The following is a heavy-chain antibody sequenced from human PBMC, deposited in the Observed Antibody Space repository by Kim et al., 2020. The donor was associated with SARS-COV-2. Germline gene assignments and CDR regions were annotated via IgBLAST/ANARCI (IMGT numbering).Heavy chain of an antibody. CDR1: GFNFGDYA. D-gene: IGHD3-10*01. V-gene: IGHV3-49*04. CDR3: VRSFFGELFFDY. J-gene: IGHJ4*02. CDR2: MRSKAYGGTP. Sequence: GGSLRLSCTASGFNFGDYAMNWVRQAPGKGLEWVGFMRSKAYGGTPEYAASVKGRFIISRDDSKSVAYLQMNSLKTEDTAVYYCVRSFFGELFFDYWGQGTLVTVSS.